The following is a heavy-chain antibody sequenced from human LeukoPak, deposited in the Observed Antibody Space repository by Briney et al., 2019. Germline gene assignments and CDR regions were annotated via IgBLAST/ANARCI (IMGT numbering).Heavy chain of an antibody. D-gene: IGHD3-9*01. CDR3: ARALRTDILTTDY. CDR2: INPNSGGA. V-gene: IGHV1-2*02. Sequence: ASVKVSCKASGYTFTGHFVHWVRQAPGQGLEWMGWINPNSGGAKYAQNFQGRVSMTTDTSISIAYMELSRLRSGDTAVYYCARALRTDILTTDYWGQGTLVTVSS. J-gene: IGHJ4*02. CDR1: GYTFTGHF.